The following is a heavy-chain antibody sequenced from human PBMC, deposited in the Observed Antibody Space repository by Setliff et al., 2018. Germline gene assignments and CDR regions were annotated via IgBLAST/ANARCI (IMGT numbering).Heavy chain of an antibody. CDR1: GQFVITY. J-gene: IGHJ4*02. CDR2: VYYDGTT. CDR3: ARQGGRLFDN. Sequence: SETLSLTCTVSGQFVITYWAWIRQSPGKGLEWLGTVYYDGTTYYNPSFKSRVTISVDTSKSQFSLRLTSVTAADTASYFCARQGGRLFDNWGQGTLVTVSS. V-gene: IGHV4-38-2*02.